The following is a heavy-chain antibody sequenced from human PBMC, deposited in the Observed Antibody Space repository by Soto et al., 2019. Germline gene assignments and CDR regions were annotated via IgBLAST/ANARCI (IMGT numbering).Heavy chain of an antibody. D-gene: IGHD4-17*01. CDR1: GGSISSGGYY. CDR3: ARVPLDYGGHKAYDY. Sequence: QVQLQESGPGLVKPSQTLSLTCTVSGGSISSGGYYWSWIRQHPGKGLEWIGYIYYSGSTYYNPSLKSRVTISVDTSKNQFSLKLSSATAADTAVYHCARVPLDYGGHKAYDYWGQGTLVTVSS. V-gene: IGHV4-31*03. CDR2: IYYSGST. J-gene: IGHJ4*02.